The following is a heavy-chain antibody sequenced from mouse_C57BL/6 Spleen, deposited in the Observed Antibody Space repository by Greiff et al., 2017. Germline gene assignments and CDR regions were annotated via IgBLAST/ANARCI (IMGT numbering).Heavy chain of an antibody. CDR3: AGSHYCSSYGYFDV. V-gene: IGHV14-3*01. CDR1: GFNIKNTY. CDR2: IDPANGNT. Sequence: VQLKQSVAELVRPGASVKLSCTASGFNIKNTYMHWVKQRPEQGLEWIGRIDPANGNTKYAPKFQGKATITADTSSNTAYLQLSSLTSEDTAIYYFAGSHYCSSYGYFDVWGTGTTVTVSS. D-gene: IGHD1-1*01. J-gene: IGHJ1*03.